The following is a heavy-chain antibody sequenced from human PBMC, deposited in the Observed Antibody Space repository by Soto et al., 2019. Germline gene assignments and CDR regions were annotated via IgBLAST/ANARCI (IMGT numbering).Heavy chain of an antibody. CDR2: IIPIFGTA. V-gene: IGHV1-69*12. CDR1: GGTFSSYA. D-gene: IGHD3-16*01. J-gene: IGHJ6*02. Sequence: QVPLVQSGAEVKQPGSSVKVSCKASGGTFSSYAISWVRQAPGQGLEWMGGIIPIFGTANYAQKFQGRVTITADESTSTAYMELSSLRSEDTAVYYCAKHLRLGEYTYGMDVWGQGTTVTVSS. CDR3: AKHLRLGEYTYGMDV.